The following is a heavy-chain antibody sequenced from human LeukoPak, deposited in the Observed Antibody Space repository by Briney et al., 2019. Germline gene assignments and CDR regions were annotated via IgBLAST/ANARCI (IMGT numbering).Heavy chain of an antibody. CDR3: ARRNGEYITAAGTGYYYFYGMDV. Sequence: GGSLRLSCAASGFTFSDYYMSWIRQAPGKGLEWVASINQDGDEKYYVDSVKGRFTISRDNAKNSLYLQLYGLRAEDTAVYYCARRNGEYITAAGTGYYYFYGMDVWGQGTTVTVSS. V-gene: IGHV3-7*01. CDR2: INQDGDEK. CDR1: GFTFSDYY. J-gene: IGHJ6*02. D-gene: IGHD6-13*01.